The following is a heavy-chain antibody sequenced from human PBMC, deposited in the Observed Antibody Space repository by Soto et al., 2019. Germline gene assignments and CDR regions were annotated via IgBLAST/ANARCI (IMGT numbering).Heavy chain of an antibody. CDR1: GGSISSYY. CDR3: ARAGSGSSLYYYYYGMDV. CDR2: IYTSGST. Sequence: SETLSLTCTVSGGSISSYYWSWIRQPAGKGLEWIGRIYTSGSTNYNPSLKSRVTMSVDTSMNQFSLKLSSVTAADTAVYYCARAGSGSSLYYYYYGMDVWGQGTTVTVSS. D-gene: IGHD3-10*01. J-gene: IGHJ6*02. V-gene: IGHV4-4*07.